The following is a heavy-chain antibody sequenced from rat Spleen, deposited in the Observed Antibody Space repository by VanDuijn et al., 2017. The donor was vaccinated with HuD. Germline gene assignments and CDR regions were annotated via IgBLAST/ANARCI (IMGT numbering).Heavy chain of an antibody. D-gene: IGHD1-9*01. CDR3: ASSDILWVLDY. CDR1: GITFSNYY. CDR2: ISTGGGNT. J-gene: IGHJ2*01. V-gene: IGHV5-25*01. Sequence: EVQLVESGGGLVQPGRPMKLSCAASGITFSNYYIAWVRQAPTKGVEWVASISTGGGNTYYRDSVKGRFTISRDNAKSTLYLQMDSLRSEDTATYYCASSDILWVLDYWGQGVMVTVSS.